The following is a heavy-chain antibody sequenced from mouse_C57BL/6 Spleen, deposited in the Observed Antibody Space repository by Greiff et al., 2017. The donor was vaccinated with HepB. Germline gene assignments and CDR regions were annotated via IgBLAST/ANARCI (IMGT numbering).Heavy chain of an antibody. Sequence: VQLQESGPELVKPGASVKISCKASGYAFSSSWMNWVKQRPGKGLEWIGRIYPGDGDTNYNGKFKGKATLTADKSSSTAYMQLSSLTSEDSAVYFCAKMVNWGDYWGQGTTLTVSS. D-gene: IGHD2-3*01. CDR1: GYAFSSSW. CDR3: AKMVNWGDY. CDR2: IYPGDGDT. J-gene: IGHJ2*01. V-gene: IGHV1-82*01.